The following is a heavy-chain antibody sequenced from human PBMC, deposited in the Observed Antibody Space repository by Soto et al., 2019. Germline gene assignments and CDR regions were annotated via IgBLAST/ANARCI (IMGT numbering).Heavy chain of an antibody. J-gene: IGHJ4*02. Sequence: GGSLRLSCAASGFTFSSYGMHWVRQAPGKGLEWVAVISYDGSNKYYADSVKGRFTISRDNSKNTLYLQMNSLRAEDTAVYYCAISHGKQLVMDYWGQGTLVTVSS. V-gene: IGHV3-30*03. CDR2: ISYDGSNK. D-gene: IGHD6-13*01. CDR3: AISHGKQLVMDY. CDR1: GFTFSSYG.